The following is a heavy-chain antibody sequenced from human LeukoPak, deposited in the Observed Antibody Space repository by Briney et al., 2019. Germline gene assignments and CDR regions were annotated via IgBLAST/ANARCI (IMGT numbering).Heavy chain of an antibody. D-gene: IGHD3-10*01. V-gene: IGHV1-69*13. Sequence: SVKVSCKASGGTFSSYAISWVRQAPGLGLEWMGGIIPIFGTANYAQKFQGRVTITADESTSTAYMELSSLRSEDTAVYYCARGGSVTSATSFDYWGQGTLVTVSS. J-gene: IGHJ4*02. CDR1: GGTFSSYA. CDR2: IIPIFGTA. CDR3: ARGGSVTSATSFDY.